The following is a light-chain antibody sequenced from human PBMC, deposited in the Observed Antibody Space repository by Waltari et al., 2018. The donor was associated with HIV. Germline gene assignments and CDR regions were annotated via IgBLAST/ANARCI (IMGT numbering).Light chain of an antibody. J-gene: IGLJ2*01. CDR1: SGHSPYA. CDR2: VDSDGSH. Sequence: QLVLTQSPSASASLGASVRLTCTLSSGHSPYAIAWHPRQPEKGPRYLMRVDSDGSHMKGDGIPDRFSGSSSGAERYLTISSLQSEDEADYYCQTWDTGIQFGGATKLTVL. V-gene: IGLV4-69*01. CDR3: QTWDTGIQ.